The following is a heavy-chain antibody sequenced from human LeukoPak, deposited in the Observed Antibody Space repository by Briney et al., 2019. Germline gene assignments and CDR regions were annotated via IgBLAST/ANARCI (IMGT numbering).Heavy chain of an antibody. CDR3: ASLAYCGGDCYPYYFDY. Sequence: SVKVSCKGSGGTFSSYAISWVRQAPGQGLEWMGGIIPIFGTANYAQKFRGRVTITTDESTSTAYMELSSLRSEDTAVYYCASLAYCGGDCYPYYFDYWGQGTLVTVSS. J-gene: IGHJ4*02. CDR1: GGTFSSYA. D-gene: IGHD2-21*02. V-gene: IGHV1-69*05. CDR2: IIPIFGTA.